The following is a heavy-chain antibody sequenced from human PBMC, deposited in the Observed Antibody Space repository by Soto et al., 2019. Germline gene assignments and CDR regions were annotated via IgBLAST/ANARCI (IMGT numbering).Heavy chain of an antibody. V-gene: IGHV3-23*01. CDR3: AKDGGGVRYFDWLFEILCAFDI. J-gene: IGHJ3*02. D-gene: IGHD3-9*01. CDR2: ISGSGGST. CDR1: GFTFSSYA. Sequence: GGSLRLSCAASGFTFSSYAMSWVRQAPGKGLEWVSAISGSGGSTYYADSVKGRFTISRDNSKNTLYLQMNSLRAEDTAVYYCAKDGGGVRYFDWLFEILCAFDIWGQGTMVTVSS.